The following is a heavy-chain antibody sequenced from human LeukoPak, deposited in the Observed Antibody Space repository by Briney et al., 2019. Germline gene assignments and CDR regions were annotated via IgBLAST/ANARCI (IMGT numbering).Heavy chain of an antibody. CDR1: GFTFSSYM. V-gene: IGHV3-7*01. J-gene: IGHJ4*02. D-gene: IGHD5-12*01. CDR3: ARVGYSGWNLEY. CDR2: IKPDGGEK. Sequence: GESLRLSCAASGFTFSSYMMTWVRQAPGKGLEWVANIKPDGGEKFYVDSVKGRFTISRDDAKNSLYVQMNSLREEDTAVYYCARVGYSGWNLEYWGQGTLVTVSS.